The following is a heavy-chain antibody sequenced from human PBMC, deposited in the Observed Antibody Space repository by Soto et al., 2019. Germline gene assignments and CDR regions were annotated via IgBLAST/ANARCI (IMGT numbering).Heavy chain of an antibody. CDR3: ARLARGGYCSGGSCYSFIGYYYYYMDV. CDR1: GGSFSGYY. Sequence: SETLSLTCAVYGGSFSGYYWSWIRQPPGKGLEWIGEINHSGSTNYNPSLKSRVTISVDTSKNQFSLKLSSVTAADTAVYYCARLARGGYCSGGSCYSFIGYYYYYMDVWGKGTTVTVSS. J-gene: IGHJ6*03. CDR2: INHSGST. V-gene: IGHV4-34*01. D-gene: IGHD2-15*01.